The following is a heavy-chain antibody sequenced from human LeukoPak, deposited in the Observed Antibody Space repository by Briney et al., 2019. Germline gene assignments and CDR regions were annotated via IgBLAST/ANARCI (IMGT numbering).Heavy chain of an antibody. CDR1: GFTFSSYG. D-gene: IGHD3-10*01. V-gene: IGHV3-30*02. CDR3: AKGGNYYGSGSYDHYQS. CDR2: IRYDGSNK. Sequence: GGSLRLSCAASGFTFSSYGMHWVRQAPGKGLEWVAFIRYDGSNKYYADSVKGRFTISRDNSKNTLYLQMNSLRAEDMAVYYCAKGGNYYGSGSYDHYQSWGQGTLVTVSS. J-gene: IGHJ5*02.